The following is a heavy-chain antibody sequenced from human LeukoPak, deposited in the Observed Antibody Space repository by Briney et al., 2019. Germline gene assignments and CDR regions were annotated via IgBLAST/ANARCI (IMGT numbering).Heavy chain of an antibody. D-gene: IGHD1/OR15-1a*01. Sequence: SETLSLTCTVSGGSISSYYWSWIRQPPGKGLEWIGYIYYSGSTNYNPSLKSRVTISVDTSKNQFSLKLSSVTAADTAVYYCARHVLFGPEEQRENDALDIWGQGAMVTVSS. V-gene: IGHV4-59*08. J-gene: IGHJ3*02. CDR3: ARHVLFGPEEQRENDALDI. CDR2: IYYSGST. CDR1: GGSISSYY.